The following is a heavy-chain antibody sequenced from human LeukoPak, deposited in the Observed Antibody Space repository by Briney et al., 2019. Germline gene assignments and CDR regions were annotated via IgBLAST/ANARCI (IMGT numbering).Heavy chain of an antibody. Sequence: ASAKVSCKASGYTFTSYDINWVRQATGQGLEWMGWMNPNSGNTGYAQKFQGRVTMTRNTSISTAYMELSSLRSEDTAVYYCARVPLPSGYSGFDPWGQGTLVTVSS. V-gene: IGHV1-8*01. D-gene: IGHD6-13*01. CDR1: GYTFTSYD. J-gene: IGHJ5*02. CDR2: MNPNSGNT. CDR3: ARVPLPSGYSGFDP.